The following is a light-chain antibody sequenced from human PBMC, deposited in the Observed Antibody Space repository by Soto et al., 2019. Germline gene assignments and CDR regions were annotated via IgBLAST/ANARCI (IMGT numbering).Light chain of an antibody. J-gene: IGKJ1*01. CDR2: NVS. CDR1: QRVSSAY. CDR3: QQYGASPET. V-gene: IGKV3-20*01. Sequence: EIGLTQSPGTLSWSPGERATLSCRARQRVSSAYLAWYQQKPGQAPRLLIYNVSRRATGVQDRFSGSGSGTDFTLTVSRLEPEDFAVYYCQQYGASPETFGQETQVEIK.